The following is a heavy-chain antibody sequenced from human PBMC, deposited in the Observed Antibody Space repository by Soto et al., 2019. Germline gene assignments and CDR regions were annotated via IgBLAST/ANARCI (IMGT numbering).Heavy chain of an antibody. CDR2: IRSKANSYAT. Sequence: GSLRLSCAASGFTFSSYAVHWVRQASGKRLEWVGRIRSKANSYATAYAASVKGRFTISRDDSKNTAYLQMNSLKTEDTAVYYCTTDTLLWFGGYNWFDPWGQGTLVTVSS. D-gene: IGHD3-10*01. J-gene: IGHJ5*02. V-gene: IGHV3-73*01. CDR3: TTDTLLWFGGYNWFDP. CDR1: GFTFSSYA.